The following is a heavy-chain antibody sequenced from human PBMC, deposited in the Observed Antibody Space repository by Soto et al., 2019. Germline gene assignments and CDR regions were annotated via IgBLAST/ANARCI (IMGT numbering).Heavy chain of an antibody. V-gene: IGHV3-23*01. D-gene: IGHD3-10*01. CDR2: IRGSGGST. CDR3: AKDNSAYGSGSSTGY. Sequence: EVQLLESGGGLVQPGGSLRLSCADSGFTVSRYAMRWVRQAPGKGLEWVSAIRGSGGSTYYADSVKGRFTISRDNSKNTLYLQMNSLRAEDTAVYYCAKDNSAYGSGSSTGYWGQGTLVTVSS. J-gene: IGHJ4*02. CDR1: GFTVSRYA.